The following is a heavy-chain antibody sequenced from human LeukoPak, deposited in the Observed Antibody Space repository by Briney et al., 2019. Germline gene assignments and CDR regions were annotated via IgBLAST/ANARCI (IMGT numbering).Heavy chain of an antibody. V-gene: IGHV1-2*02. CDR3: AREGGMNGSGYYFDY. CDR1: GYTFTGYY. CDR2: INPNSGGT. Sequence: ASVKVSCKASGYTFTGYYMHWVRQAPGQGLEGMGWINPNSGGTNYAQKFQGRVTMTRDTSISTAYMELSRLRSDDTAVYYCAREGGMNGSGYYFDYWGQGTLVTVSS. D-gene: IGHD3-10*01. J-gene: IGHJ4*02.